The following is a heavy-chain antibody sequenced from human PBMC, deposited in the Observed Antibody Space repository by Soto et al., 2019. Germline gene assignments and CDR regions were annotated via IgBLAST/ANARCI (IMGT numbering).Heavy chain of an antibody. V-gene: IGHV3-21*04. J-gene: IGHJ6*02. Sequence: GGSLRLSCASSGFTFSSYSMNWVRQAPGKGLGWVSSISSSSSYIYYADSVKGRFTISRDNAKNHFSLKLTSVTAADTAVYYCARTFDYYGMDVWGQGTTVTVSS. CDR2: ISSSSSYI. CDR1: GFTFSSYS. CDR3: ARTFDYYGMDV.